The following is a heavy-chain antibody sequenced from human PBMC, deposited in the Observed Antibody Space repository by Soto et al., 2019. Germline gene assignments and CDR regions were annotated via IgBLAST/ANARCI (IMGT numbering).Heavy chain of an antibody. J-gene: IGHJ5*02. D-gene: IGHD6-13*01. CDR3: ARDHPIAAVGMSNWFDP. V-gene: IGHV1-69*08. Sequence: QVQLVQSGAEVKKPGSSVKVSCKASGGTFSSYTISWVRQAPGEGLEWMGRIIPILGIANYAQKFQGRVTITADKSMSTAYMELSSLRSEDTAVYYCARDHPIAAVGMSNWFDPWGQGTLVTVSS. CDR2: IIPILGIA. CDR1: GGTFSSYT.